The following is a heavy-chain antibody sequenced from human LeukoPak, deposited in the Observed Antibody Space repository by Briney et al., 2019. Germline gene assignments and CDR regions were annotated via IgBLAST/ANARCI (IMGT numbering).Heavy chain of an antibody. Sequence: PSETLSLTCTVSGGSISSGSYYWSWIRQPAGKGLEWIGRIYTSGSTNYNPSLKSRVTISVDTSKNQFSLKLSSVTAADTAVYYCARGGLGYCSSTSCSYYYYYYMDVWGKGTTVTVSS. CDR1: GGSISSGSYY. CDR3: ARGGLGYCSSTSCSYYYYYYMDV. CDR2: IYTSGST. J-gene: IGHJ6*03. D-gene: IGHD2-2*01. V-gene: IGHV4-61*02.